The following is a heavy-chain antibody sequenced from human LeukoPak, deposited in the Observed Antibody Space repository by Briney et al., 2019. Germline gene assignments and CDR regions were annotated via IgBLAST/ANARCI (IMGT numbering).Heavy chain of an antibody. CDR3: ARDPSSTGYY. Sequence: SETLSLTCAVSGYSISTGYYWGWIRQPPGKGLEWIGNIWHSGGNYYNPSLKSRVTISLDTSKNQFSLRLTSVTAADTAGYYCARDPSSTGYYWGQGILVIVSS. J-gene: IGHJ4*02. CDR1: GYSISTGYY. D-gene: IGHD4-17*01. V-gene: IGHV4-38-2*02. CDR2: IWHSGGN.